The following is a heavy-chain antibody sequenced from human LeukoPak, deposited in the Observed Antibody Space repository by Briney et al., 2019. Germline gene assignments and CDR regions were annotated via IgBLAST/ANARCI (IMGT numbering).Heavy chain of an antibody. Sequence: GGSLRLSCAASGFTFSRYWMHWVRQAPGKGLVWVSRLNTDGSGPRYADSVKGRFTISRDNARNTLYLQMNSLRAEDTAVYYCARVGGDYEIAYWGQGTLVTVSS. CDR1: GFTFSRYW. CDR2: LNTDGSGP. D-gene: IGHD2-21*02. CDR3: ARVGGDYEIAY. V-gene: IGHV3-74*01. J-gene: IGHJ4*02.